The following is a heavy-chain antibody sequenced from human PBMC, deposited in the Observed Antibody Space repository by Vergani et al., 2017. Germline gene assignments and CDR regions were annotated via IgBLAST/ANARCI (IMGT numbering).Heavy chain of an antibody. CDR3: TRGWYYDSIAYWAY. Sequence: QVQLVESGGGVVQPGRSLRLSCAASGFRFSSYGMNWVRQAPGQGLEWMGIINPSGGSTSYAQKFQGRVTMTRDTSTSTVYMELSSLRSEDTAVYYCTRGWYYDSIAYWAYWGQGTLVTVSS. D-gene: IGHD3-22*01. CDR2: INPSGGST. J-gene: IGHJ4*02. V-gene: IGHV1-46*03. CDR1: GFRFSSYG.